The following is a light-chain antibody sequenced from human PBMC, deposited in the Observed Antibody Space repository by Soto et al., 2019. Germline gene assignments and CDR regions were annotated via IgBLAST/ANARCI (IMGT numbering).Light chain of an antibody. Sequence: DIQMTQSPSTLSASVGDRVTITCRASESISSFLIWYQQTPGKAPKVLIYGASSLQTGVPSRVSGSGSGTDFTLTIDILQPEDFAMYYCQQRYSARWTFGQGTKLEIK. CDR2: GAS. CDR3: QQRYSARWT. J-gene: IGKJ1*01. CDR1: ESISSF. V-gene: IGKV1-39*01.